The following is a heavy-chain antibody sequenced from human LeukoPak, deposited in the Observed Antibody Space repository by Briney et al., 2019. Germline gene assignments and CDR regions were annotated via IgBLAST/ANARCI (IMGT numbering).Heavy chain of an antibody. J-gene: IGHJ4*02. CDR3: ARDPEGVTPLDY. D-gene: IGHD3-10*01. V-gene: IGHV1-18*01. CDR1: GYIFTSYG. CDR2: IGALNGNT. Sequence: ASVKVSCEASGYIFTSYGFAWVRQAPGQGLEWMGWIGALNGNTNYAQKFQGRVTMTTDTSTSTAYMELRSLTSDDTAMYYCARDPEGVTPLDYWGQGTLVTVSS.